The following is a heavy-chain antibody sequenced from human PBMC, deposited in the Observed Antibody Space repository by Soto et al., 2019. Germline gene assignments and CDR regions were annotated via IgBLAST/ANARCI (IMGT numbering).Heavy chain of an antibody. CDR1: GFTFSTYS. CDR2: ISSSGINI. J-gene: IGHJ6*03. Sequence: EVQLVESGGGLVQPEKSLRLSCAASGFTFSTYSMNWVRQAPGKGLEWVSYISSSGINIYYADSVKGRITISRDDDKNSLYLQMNSLRAEDTAVYYCARSTTVTTSYYYYYYYMDVWGKGTTVTVSS. V-gene: IGHV3-48*01. D-gene: IGHD4-17*01. CDR3: ARSTTVTTSYYYYYYYMDV.